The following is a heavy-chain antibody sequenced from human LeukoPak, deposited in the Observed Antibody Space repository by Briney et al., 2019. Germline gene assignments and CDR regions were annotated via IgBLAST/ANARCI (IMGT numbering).Heavy chain of an antibody. J-gene: IGHJ5*02. Sequence: SQTLSLTCTVSGDSISSGSFYWSWIRQAAGKGLEWIGRVSSSGRTTYNPPLKSRLTISITTSKNQFSLKVTSVTASDTAMYYCVRDHVPPGLSNWFDPWGQGTLVTVSS. D-gene: IGHD2-2*01. V-gene: IGHV4-61*02. CDR2: VSSSGRT. CDR3: VRDHVPPGLSNWFDP. CDR1: GDSISSGSFY.